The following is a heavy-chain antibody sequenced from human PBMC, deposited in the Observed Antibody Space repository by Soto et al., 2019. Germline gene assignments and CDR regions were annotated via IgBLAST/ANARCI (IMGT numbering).Heavy chain of an antibody. CDR2: ISYDGSNK. Sequence: QVQLVESGGGVVQPGRSLRLSCAASGFTFSSYAMHWVRQAPGKGLEWVAVISYDGSNKYYADSVKGRFTISRDNSKNTLYLQMNSLRAEDTAVYYCAREWQYCSGGSCYGDWFDPWGQGTLVTVSS. V-gene: IGHV3-30-3*01. CDR1: GFTFSSYA. J-gene: IGHJ5*02. CDR3: AREWQYCSGGSCYGDWFDP. D-gene: IGHD2-15*01.